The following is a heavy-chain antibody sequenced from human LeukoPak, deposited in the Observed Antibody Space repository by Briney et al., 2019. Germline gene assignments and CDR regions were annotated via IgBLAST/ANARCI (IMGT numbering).Heavy chain of an antibody. CDR1: GFTFSNFA. Sequence: GGSLRLSCAASGFTFSNFAMIWVRQAPGKGLEWVSSTSGSGGRRYYVDSVKGRFTISRDKSKNTLYLQMNNLRAEDTAVYYCAKGVDASGIYYYFYMDVWGKGTTVSVSS. CDR2: TSGSGGRR. D-gene: IGHD3-16*01. CDR3: AKGVDASGIYYYFYMDV. J-gene: IGHJ6*03. V-gene: IGHV3-23*01.